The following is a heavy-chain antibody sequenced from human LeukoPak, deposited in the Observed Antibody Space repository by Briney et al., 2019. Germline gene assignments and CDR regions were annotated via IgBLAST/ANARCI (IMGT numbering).Heavy chain of an antibody. CDR2: IIPIFGTA. Sequence: GASVKVSCKASGGTFSSYAISWVRQAPGQGLEWMGGIIPIFGTANYAQKFQGRVTMTTDTSTSTAYMELRSLRSDDTAVYYCARNYGSGSYDYYYYMDVWGKGTTVTVSS. D-gene: IGHD3-10*01. J-gene: IGHJ6*03. V-gene: IGHV1-69*05. CDR3: ARNYGSGSYDYYYYMDV. CDR1: GGTFSSYA.